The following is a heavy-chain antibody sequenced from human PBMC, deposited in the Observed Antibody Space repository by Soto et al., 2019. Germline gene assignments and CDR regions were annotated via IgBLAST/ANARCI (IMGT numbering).Heavy chain of an antibody. D-gene: IGHD3-10*01. Sequence: GESLKISCKGSGYGFSSYWITWVRQMPGKGLEWMGRIDPSDSYTNYSPSFQGHVTISADKSISTAYLQWSSLKASDTAMYYCATRRNYYGSGSNRYFDLWGRGTLVTVSS. J-gene: IGHJ2*01. CDR2: IDPSDSYT. V-gene: IGHV5-10-1*01. CDR1: GYGFSSYW. CDR3: ATRRNYYGSGSNRYFDL.